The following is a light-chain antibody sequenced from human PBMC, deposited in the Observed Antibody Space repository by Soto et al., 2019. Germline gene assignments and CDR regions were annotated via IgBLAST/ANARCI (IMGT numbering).Light chain of an antibody. CDR2: AAS. J-gene: IGKJ1*01. CDR1: QSISSY. V-gene: IGKV1-39*01. Sequence: DIQMTQSPSSLSASVGDRVTITCRASQSISSYLNWYQQKPGKAPKLLIYAASSLQSGVPSRFSGSGSGTHFTLIISRLQPEDFATYYCQQSFSSPRTFGQGTEVELK. CDR3: QQSFSSPRT.